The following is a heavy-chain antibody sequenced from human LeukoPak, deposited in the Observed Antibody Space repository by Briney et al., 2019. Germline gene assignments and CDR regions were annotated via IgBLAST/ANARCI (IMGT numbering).Heavy chain of an antibody. Sequence: GGSLRLSCTASGFTFGDYAMSWVRQAPGEGLEWVGFIRSKADGGTTEYAASVKGRFTISRDDSKSIAYLQMDSLKTEDTAVYYCTREGRYCSGGSCYTFYWGQGTLVTVSS. CDR1: GFTFGDYA. J-gene: IGHJ4*02. V-gene: IGHV3-49*04. CDR2: IRSKADGGTT. D-gene: IGHD2-15*01. CDR3: TREGRYCSGGSCYTFY.